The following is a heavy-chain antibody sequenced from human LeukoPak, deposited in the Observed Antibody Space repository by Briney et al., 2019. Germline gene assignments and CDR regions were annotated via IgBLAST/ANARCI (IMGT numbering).Heavy chain of an antibody. CDR3: ARVSGYDRVLDY. CDR1: GGTFSSYA. CDR2: IIPIFGTA. V-gene: IGHV1-69*06. J-gene: IGHJ4*02. D-gene: IGHD5-12*01. Sequence: ASVKVSCKASGGTFSSYAISWVRQAPGQGLEWMGGIIPIFGTANYAQKFQGRATITADKSTSTAYMELSSLRSEDTAVYYCARVSGYDRVLDYWGQGTLVTVSS.